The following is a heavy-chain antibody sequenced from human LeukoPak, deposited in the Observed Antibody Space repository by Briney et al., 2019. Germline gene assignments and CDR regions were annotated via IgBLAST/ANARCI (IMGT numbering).Heavy chain of an antibody. CDR1: GFTFTSYA. Sequence: GGSLRLSCAASGFTFTSYAMSWVRQAPGQGLEWVSGITGSGGSTNYAQSVRGRFTIPRDNSKNTVYLHMNSLRAEDTAVYYCATKVYYRAAVKHYWYFDLWGRGTLVTVSS. CDR2: ITGSGGST. J-gene: IGHJ2*01. V-gene: IGHV3-23*01. CDR3: ATKVYYRAAVKHYWYFDL. D-gene: IGHD3-10*01.